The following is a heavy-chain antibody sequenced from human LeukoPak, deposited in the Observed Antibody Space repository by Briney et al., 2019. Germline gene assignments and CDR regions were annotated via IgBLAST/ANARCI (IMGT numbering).Heavy chain of an antibody. D-gene: IGHD5-18*01. CDR2: ISYDGSSK. Sequence: PGGSLRLSCAASGFTFSTYAMHWARQAPGKGLEWVAVISYDGSSKYYADSVKGRFTISRDNSKNTLYLQMNSLRAEDTAVYYCARARSSYGYGDAFDIWGQGTMVTVSS. CDR1: GFTFSTYA. V-gene: IGHV3-30*04. J-gene: IGHJ3*02. CDR3: ARARSSYGYGDAFDI.